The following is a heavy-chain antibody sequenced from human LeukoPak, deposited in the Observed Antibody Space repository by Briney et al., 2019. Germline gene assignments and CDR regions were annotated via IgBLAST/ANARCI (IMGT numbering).Heavy chain of an antibody. J-gene: IGHJ6*02. Sequence: GASVKVSCKASGYTFTGYYMHWVRQAHGQGLEWMGRIIPILGIANYAQNFQGRVTITADKSTSTAYMELSSLRPEDTAVYYCARVEWERRPLGYYYYYRMDVWGQGTTVTVSS. V-gene: IGHV1-69*04. CDR3: ARVEWERRPLGYYYYYRMDV. CDR1: GYTFTGYY. D-gene: IGHD1-26*01. CDR2: IIPILGIA.